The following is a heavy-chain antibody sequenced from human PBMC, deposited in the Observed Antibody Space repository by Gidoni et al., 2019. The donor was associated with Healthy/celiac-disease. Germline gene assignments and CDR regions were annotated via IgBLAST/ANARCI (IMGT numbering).Heavy chain of an antibody. CDR1: GVTFRGSA. J-gene: IGHJ4*02. V-gene: IGHV3-73*02. CDR3: TRPRGDCSSTSCYDY. D-gene: IGHD2-2*01. Sequence: EVQLVESGGGLVQPGGSLKLSCAASGVTFRGSAMHGVRQASGTGLEWVGRIRSKANSYATAYAASVKGRFTISRDDSKNTAYLQMNSLKTEDTAVYYCTRPRGDCSSTSCYDYWGQGTLVTVSS. CDR2: IRSKANSYAT.